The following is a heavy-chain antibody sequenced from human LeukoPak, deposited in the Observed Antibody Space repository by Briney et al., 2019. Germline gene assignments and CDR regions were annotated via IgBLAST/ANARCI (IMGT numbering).Heavy chain of an antibody. J-gene: IGHJ4*02. CDR1: RFTFSSYW. Sequence: GGSLRLSCAASRFTFSSYWMSWVRQAPGKGLEWVANIKQDGSETYYVDSVKGRFTISRDNAKNSLYLQMNGLRAEDTAVYYCARDFGGNSIDYWGQGTLVTVS. CDR3: ARDFGGNSIDY. CDR2: IKQDGSET. V-gene: IGHV3-7*05. D-gene: IGHD4-23*01.